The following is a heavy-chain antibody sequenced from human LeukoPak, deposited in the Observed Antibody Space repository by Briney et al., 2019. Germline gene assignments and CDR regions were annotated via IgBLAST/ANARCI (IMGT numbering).Heavy chain of an antibody. CDR3: ARAVSGDFDY. CDR1: GGSISSHY. D-gene: IGHD1-26*01. CDR2: IYYSGST. Sequence: SETLSLTCTVSGGSISSHYWSWIRQPPGKGLEWIGYIYYSGSTNYYPSLKSRVTISVDTSKNQFSLKLSSVTAADTAVYYCARAVSGDFDYWGQGTLVAVSS. J-gene: IGHJ4*02. V-gene: IGHV4-59*11.